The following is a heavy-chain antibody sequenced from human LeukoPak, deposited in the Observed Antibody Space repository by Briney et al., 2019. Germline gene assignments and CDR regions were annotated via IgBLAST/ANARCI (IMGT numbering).Heavy chain of an antibody. D-gene: IGHD5-18*01. CDR1: GFTFSSCG. Sequence: GGSLRLSCAASGFTFSSCGIHWVRQAPGKGLEWVATIKQDGSEKYYVDSVKGRFTISRDNAKTSLYLQMNSLRAEDTAVYYCARDLSGVTGYTYGRGIDYWGQGTLVTVFS. V-gene: IGHV3-7*01. CDR2: IKQDGSEK. J-gene: IGHJ4*02. CDR3: ARDLSGVTGYTYGRGIDY.